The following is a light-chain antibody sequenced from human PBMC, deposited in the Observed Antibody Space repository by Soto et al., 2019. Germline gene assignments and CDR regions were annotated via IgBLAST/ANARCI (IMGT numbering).Light chain of an antibody. J-gene: IGLJ1*01. CDR3: CSYAGSNTYV. CDR1: SGDIGAYNY. V-gene: IGLV2-11*01. Sequence: QSVLTQPRSVSGSPGQSVTFSCTGTSGDIGAYNYVSWYQFHPGKAPKMIIYDVNKRPSGVPDRFSGSKSGNTASLTISWLQAEDEADYYCCSYAGSNTYVFGSGTKVTVL. CDR2: DVN.